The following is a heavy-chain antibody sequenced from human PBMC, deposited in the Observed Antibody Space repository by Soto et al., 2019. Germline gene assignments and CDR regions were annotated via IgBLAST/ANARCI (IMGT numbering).Heavy chain of an antibody. CDR1: GFTFSSYS. V-gene: IGHV3-21*01. Sequence: GGSLRLSCAASGFTFSSYSMNWVRQAPGKGLEWVSSISSSSSYIYYADSVKGRFTISRDNAKNSLYLQMNSLRAEDTAVYYCARALAGSGGRGYYYYYMDVWGKGTTVTVSS. J-gene: IGHJ6*03. CDR3: ARALAGSGGRGYYYYYMDV. D-gene: IGHD2-15*01. CDR2: ISSSSSYI.